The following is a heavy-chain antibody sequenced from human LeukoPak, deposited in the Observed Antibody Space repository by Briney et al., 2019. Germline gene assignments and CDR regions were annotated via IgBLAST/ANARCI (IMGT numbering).Heavy chain of an antibody. J-gene: IGHJ4*02. CDR1: GGTFSSYA. Sequence: ASVKVSCKASGGTFSSYAISWVRQAPGQGLEWMGGIIPIFGTANYAQKFQGRVTITADESTSTAYMEPSSLRSEDTAVYYCARGVSYYFDYWGQGTLVTVSS. CDR2: IIPIFGTA. V-gene: IGHV1-69*13. CDR3: ARGVSYYFDY.